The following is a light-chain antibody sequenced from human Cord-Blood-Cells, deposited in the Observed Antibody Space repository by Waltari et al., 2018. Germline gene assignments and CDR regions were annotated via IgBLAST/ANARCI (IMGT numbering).Light chain of an antibody. CDR3: QQYNSYPYT. V-gene: IGKV1-5*01. Sequence: DIQMTQSPSTLSASVVDRVTITCRASQSISSWLAWYQQKPGKAPKLLIYDASSLESGVPSRFSGSGSGTEFTLTINSLQPDDFATYYCQQYNSYPYTFGQGTKLEIK. J-gene: IGKJ2*01. CDR1: QSISSW. CDR2: DAS.